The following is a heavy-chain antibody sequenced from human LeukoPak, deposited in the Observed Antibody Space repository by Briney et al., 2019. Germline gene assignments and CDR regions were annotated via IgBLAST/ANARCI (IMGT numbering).Heavy chain of an antibody. J-gene: IGHJ3*02. CDR3: ARGICSGGSCYSPGSFDI. D-gene: IGHD2-15*01. CDR2: IYPSGTT. Sequence: PSETLSLTCTVSGDSINNYYWSWLRQPAGQGPEWIGRIYPSGTTNYNPSLKSRVTMSVDTSKNQFSLKLSSVTAADTAFYYCARGICSGGSCYSPGSFDIWGQGTMVTVSS. V-gene: IGHV4-4*07. CDR1: GDSINNYY.